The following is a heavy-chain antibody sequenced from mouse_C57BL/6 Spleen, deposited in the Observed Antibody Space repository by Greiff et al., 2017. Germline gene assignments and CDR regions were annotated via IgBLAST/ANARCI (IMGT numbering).Heavy chain of an antibody. CDR2: INYDGSST. CDR3: ARGAYYYGSSGGAMDY. J-gene: IGHJ4*01. CDR1: GFTFSDYY. D-gene: IGHD1-1*01. Sequence: EVMLVESEGGLVQPGSSMKLSCTASGFTFSDYYMAWVRQVPEKGLEWVANINYDGSSTYYLDSLKSRFIISRDNAKNILYLQMSSLKSEDTATYYCARGAYYYGSSGGAMDYWGQGTSGTVSS. V-gene: IGHV5-16*01.